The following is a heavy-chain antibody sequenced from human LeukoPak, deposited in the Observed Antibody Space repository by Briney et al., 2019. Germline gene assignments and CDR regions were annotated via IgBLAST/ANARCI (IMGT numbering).Heavy chain of an antibody. V-gene: IGHV4-4*02. CDR2: IYLSGST. J-gene: IGHJ4*02. CDR3: ARALDGGDAASYFDY. Sequence: PSGTLSLTCAVSGGSISSSNWWSWVRQPPGKGLEWIGEIYLSGSTNYNPSLKSRVTISVDKSKNQFSLKLSSVTAADTAVYYCARALDGGDAASYFDYWGQGTPVTVSS. CDR1: GGSISSSNW. D-gene: IGHD3-16*01.